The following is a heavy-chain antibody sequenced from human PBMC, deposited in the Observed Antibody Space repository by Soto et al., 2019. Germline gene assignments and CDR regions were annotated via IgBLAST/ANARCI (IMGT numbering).Heavy chain of an antibody. J-gene: IGHJ1*01. CDR2: INWNSGSI. CDR1: GFPFDDYA. CDR3: VKDESINWYSGHFRH. Sequence: CVRLSCAASGFPFDDYAMHWVRQVPGKGLEWVSGINWNSGSIGYGDSVKGRFAISRDNAKNSLHLQMNSLSAEDTAFYYCVKDESINWYSGHFRHWGQGTLVTVSS. D-gene: IGHD6-13*01. V-gene: IGHV3-9*01.